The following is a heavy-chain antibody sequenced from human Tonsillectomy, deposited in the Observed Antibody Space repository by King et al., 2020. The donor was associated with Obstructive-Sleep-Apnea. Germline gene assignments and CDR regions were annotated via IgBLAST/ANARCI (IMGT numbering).Heavy chain of an antibody. CDR1: GYTFTSYC. J-gene: IGHJ5*02. CDR2: IRAYNGST. D-gene: IGHD3-22*01. Sequence: QLVQSGAEVKKPGASVKVSCKASGYTFTSYCISWVRQAPGQGLEWMGWIRAYNGSTNYAQKLQGRFTMTTDTSTSTAYMELGSLRSDDTAVYYCARGVYYDSSGYQVWFDPWGQGTLVTVSS. V-gene: IGHV1-18*01. CDR3: ARGVYYDSSGYQVWFDP.